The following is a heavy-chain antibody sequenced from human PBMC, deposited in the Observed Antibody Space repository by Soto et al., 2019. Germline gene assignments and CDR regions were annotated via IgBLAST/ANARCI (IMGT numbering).Heavy chain of an antibody. V-gene: IGHV1-3*01. CDR1: GYTFTSYA. CDR2: INAGNGNT. CDR3: ARVRWLRIKGADWFDP. Sequence: QVQLVQSGAEVKKPGASVKVSCKASGYTFTSYAMHWVRQAPGQRLEWMGWINAGNGNTKYSQKFQGRVTITRDTSASTAYMGLSSLRSEDTAVYYCARVRWLRIKGADWFDPWGQGTLVTVSS. J-gene: IGHJ5*02. D-gene: IGHD5-12*01.